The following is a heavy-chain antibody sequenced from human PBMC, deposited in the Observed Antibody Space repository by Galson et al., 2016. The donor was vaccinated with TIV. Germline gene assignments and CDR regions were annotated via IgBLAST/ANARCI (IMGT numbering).Heavy chain of an antibody. CDR1: GFIFSDYD. CDR3: AKDRGAKGCTTTNCYVMDV. V-gene: IGHV3-30*18. D-gene: IGHD1-26*01. Sequence: SLRLSCAASGFIFSDYDMHWVRQAPGKGLEWVAVISYDGNNKFFGASVKGRFTISRDNSKNMLYLQLNSLRPEDTALYYCAKDRGAKGCTTTNCYVMDVWGQGTAVTVTS. CDR2: ISYDGNNK. J-gene: IGHJ6*02.